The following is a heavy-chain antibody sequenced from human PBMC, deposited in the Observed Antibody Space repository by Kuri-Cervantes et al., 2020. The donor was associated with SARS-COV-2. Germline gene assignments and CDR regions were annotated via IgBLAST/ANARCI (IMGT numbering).Heavy chain of an antibody. Sequence: GSLRLSCAVSGGSISSSNWWSWVRQPPGKGLEWIGEIYHSGSTNYNPSLKSRVTISVNKSKNQFSLKLSSVTAADTAVYYCARDTGYCGGDCSAFDIWGQGTRGTVSS. D-gene: IGHD2-21*02. CDR1: GGSISSSNW. J-gene: IGHJ3*02. CDR2: IYHSGST. CDR3: ARDTGYCGGDCSAFDI. V-gene: IGHV4-4*02.